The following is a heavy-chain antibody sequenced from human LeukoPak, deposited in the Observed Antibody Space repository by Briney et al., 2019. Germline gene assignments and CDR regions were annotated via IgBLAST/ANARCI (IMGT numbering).Heavy chain of an antibody. J-gene: IGHJ4*02. CDR1: GFTFSSSA. CDR2: ISGSGGTT. Sequence: GGSLRLSCAASGFTFSSSAMSWVRQAPGKGLEWVSGISGSGGTTYYADSVKGRFTISRDNSKNTLYLQMNSLRAEDTAVYYCAKDPRWLQATSGYWGQGTLVTVSS. V-gene: IGHV3-23*01. D-gene: IGHD5-24*01. CDR3: AKDPRWLQATSGY.